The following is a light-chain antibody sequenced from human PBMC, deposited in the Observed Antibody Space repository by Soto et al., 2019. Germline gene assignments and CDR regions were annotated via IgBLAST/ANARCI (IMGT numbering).Light chain of an antibody. J-gene: IGKJ1*01. CDR2: QTS. V-gene: IGKV3-11*01. Sequence: EIVLTQSPATLSSFPGDIVTLSCSASQYINTRLAWYQHRPGQAPRLLIYQTSIRAAGIPARFSASGTGTDFTLTISDVQPEDFAVYYCHKRQSWPRTFGQGTKVDIK. CDR3: HKRQSWPRT. CDR1: QYINTR.